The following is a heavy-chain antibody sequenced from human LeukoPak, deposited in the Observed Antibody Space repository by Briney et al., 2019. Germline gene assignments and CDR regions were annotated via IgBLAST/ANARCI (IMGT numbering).Heavy chain of an antibody. V-gene: IGHV3-21*01. J-gene: IGHJ4*02. CDR3: ARDGTGGVSRNDY. D-gene: IGHD2-8*02. CDR1: GFTFSSYS. CDR2: ISSSSSYI. Sequence: GGSLRLSCAASGFTFSSYSMNWVRQAPGKGLEWVSSISSSSSYIYYADSVKGRFTISRDNAKNSLYLQMNSLRAEDTAVYYCARDGTGGVSRNDYWGQGTLVTVSS.